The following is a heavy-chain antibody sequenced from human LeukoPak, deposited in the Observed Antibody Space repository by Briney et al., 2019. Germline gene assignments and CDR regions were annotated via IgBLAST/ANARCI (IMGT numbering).Heavy chain of an antibody. CDR2: INYNENT. D-gene: IGHD6-13*01. CDR3: TRRRSGSWSDY. Sequence: SETLSLTCTVSGGSISSDDYYWGWIRQPPGKGLEWIGSINYNENTHYNPSLESRVTIYVDTSRNQFSLKLTSMTAADTALYYCTRRRSGSWSDYWGQGTLVTVSS. J-gene: IGHJ4*02. V-gene: IGHV4-39*01. CDR1: GGSISSDDYY.